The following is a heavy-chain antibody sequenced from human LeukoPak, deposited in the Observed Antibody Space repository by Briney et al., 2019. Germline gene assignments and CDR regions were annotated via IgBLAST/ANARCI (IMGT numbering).Heavy chain of an antibody. D-gene: IGHD1-20*01. Sequence: SETLSLTCAVYSGSFSAYYWSWIRQPPGKGLEWIGEINHMGSTKYNPSLKSRVTISVDTSKNQLSLNLRSVTAADTAVYYCARELIGTTTFDSWGQATLVTVSS. V-gene: IGHV4-34*01. CDR1: SGSFSAYY. CDR3: ARELIGTTTFDS. CDR2: INHMGST. J-gene: IGHJ4*02.